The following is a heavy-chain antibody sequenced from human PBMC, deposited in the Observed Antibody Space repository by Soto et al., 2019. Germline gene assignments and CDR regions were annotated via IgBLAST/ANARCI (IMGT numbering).Heavy chain of an antibody. V-gene: IGHV3-23*01. CDR3: AKGPIMTTVTNGRYYFDY. Sequence: GKGLEWVSAISGSGGSTYYADSVKGRFTISRDNSKNTLYLQMNSLRAEDTAVYYCAKGPIMTTVTNGRYYFDYWGQGTLVTVSS. D-gene: IGHD4-4*01. CDR2: ISGSGGST. J-gene: IGHJ4*02.